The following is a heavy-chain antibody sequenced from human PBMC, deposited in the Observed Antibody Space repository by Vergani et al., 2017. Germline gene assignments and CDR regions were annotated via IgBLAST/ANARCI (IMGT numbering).Heavy chain of an antibody. J-gene: IGHJ4*02. Sequence: QVQLQQWGAGLLKPSETLSLTCAVFGGSLSGYYWSWIRQPAGKGPEWIGHIHTGGSTDLNPSFKSRVSISVDTSKSQFSLKLNSVTVADTAVYYCARSRPYCTSGSCPAIWGQGTLVTVSS. CDR2: IHTGGST. V-gene: IGHV4-59*10. CDR1: GGSLSGYY. CDR3: ARSRPYCTSGSCPAI. D-gene: IGHD2-15*01.